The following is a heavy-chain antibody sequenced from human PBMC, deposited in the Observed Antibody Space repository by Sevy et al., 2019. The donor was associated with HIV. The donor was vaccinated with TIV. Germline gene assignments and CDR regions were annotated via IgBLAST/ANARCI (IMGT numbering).Heavy chain of an antibody. D-gene: IGHD1-1*01. CDR2: IYFTENT. J-gene: IGHJ4*02. V-gene: IGHV4-59*01. CDR3: ARDSTTRPRVLDD. Sequence: SETLSLTCSVSGGSISSYFWTWVRQSPGKGLEWIGNIYFTENTDYSPSLKSRVTLSLDTSKSQFSLTLKSVTAADTAIYFCARDSTTRPRVLDDWGQGTLVTVSS. CDR1: GGSISSYF.